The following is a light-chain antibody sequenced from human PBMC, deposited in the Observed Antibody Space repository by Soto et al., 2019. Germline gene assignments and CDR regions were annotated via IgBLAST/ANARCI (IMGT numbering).Light chain of an antibody. J-gene: IGKJ2*01. CDR1: QDLHNY. V-gene: IGKV1-33*01. Sequence: IQITQSASSLSASVGDRDTITYQASQDLHNYVKCYQQKTGKAPKLLIYDASNLETGVPSRFSGSGSGTDFTFTISSRQPEDIATYYCQQYDNIPPYTFGQGTKLEIK. CDR3: QQYDNIPPYT. CDR2: DAS.